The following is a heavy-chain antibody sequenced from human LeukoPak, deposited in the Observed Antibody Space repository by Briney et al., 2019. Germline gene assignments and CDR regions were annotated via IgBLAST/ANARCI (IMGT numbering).Heavy chain of an antibody. D-gene: IGHD6-13*01. Sequence: ASVKVSCKASGYTFTSYYMHWVRQAPGQGLEWMGWINPNSGGTNYAQKFQGRVTMTRDTSISTAYMELSRLRSDDTAVYYCARASKQLVFGWFDPWGQGTLVTVSS. CDR2: INPNSGGT. CDR3: ARASKQLVFGWFDP. CDR1: GYTFTSYY. V-gene: IGHV1-2*02. J-gene: IGHJ5*02.